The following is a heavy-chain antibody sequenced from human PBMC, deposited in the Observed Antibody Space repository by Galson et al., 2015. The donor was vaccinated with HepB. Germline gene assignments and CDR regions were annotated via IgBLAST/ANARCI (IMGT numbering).Heavy chain of an antibody. D-gene: IGHD3-10*01. CDR3: TRDQVLWFGSDEGGMDV. V-gene: IGHV3-73*01. CDR1: GFTFSGSA. Sequence: SLRLSCAASGFTFSGSAMHWVRQASGKGLEWVGRIGSKAHNYATAYVASVKGRFTISRDDSKSTAYLQMNSLKTEDTAVYYCTRDQVLWFGSDEGGMDVWGQGTTVTVSS. CDR2: IGSKAHNYAT. J-gene: IGHJ6*02.